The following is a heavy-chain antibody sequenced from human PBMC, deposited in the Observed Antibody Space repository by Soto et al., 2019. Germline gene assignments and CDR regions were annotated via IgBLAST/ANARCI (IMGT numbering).Heavy chain of an antibody. V-gene: IGHV4-59*01. J-gene: IGHJ5*02. CDR3: ARGDGGGWYGNRFDP. D-gene: IGHD6-19*01. Sequence: SETLSLTCTVSGGSISSYYWSWIRQPPGKGLEWIGYIYYSGSTNYNPSLKSRDTISVDTSKNQFSLKLSSVTAADTAVYYCARGDGGGWYGNRFDPWGQGTLVTVSS. CDR2: IYYSGST. CDR1: GGSISSYY.